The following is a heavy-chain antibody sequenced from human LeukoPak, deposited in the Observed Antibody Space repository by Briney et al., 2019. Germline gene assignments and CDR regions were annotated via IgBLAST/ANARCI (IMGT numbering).Heavy chain of an antibody. CDR1: GGSISRSSYY. Sequence: SETLSLTCTVSGGSISRSSYYWGWIRQPPGKGLEWIGSFYYSGTTYYNPSLKSRVTISVDTSKSQFSLKLSSVTAADTAVYYCAGDYYDSSGYYYFDFWGQGTLVTVSS. CDR3: AGDYYDSSGYYYFDF. V-gene: IGHV4-39*07. J-gene: IGHJ4*02. D-gene: IGHD3-22*01. CDR2: FYYSGTT.